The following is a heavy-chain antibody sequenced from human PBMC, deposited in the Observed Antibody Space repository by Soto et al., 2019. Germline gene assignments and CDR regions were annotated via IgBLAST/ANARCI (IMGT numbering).Heavy chain of an antibody. CDR2: IIPIFGTA. Sequence: QVQLVQSGAEVKKPGSSVKVSCKASGGTFSSYAISWVRQAPGQGLEWMGGIIPIFGTANYAQTYQGRVTITADESTSTASMELSSLRSEDTAVDYCASVPTVVTPIHAFDIWGQGTMVTVSS. CDR1: GGTFSSYA. D-gene: IGHD4-17*01. J-gene: IGHJ3*02. V-gene: IGHV1-69*12. CDR3: ASVPTVVTPIHAFDI.